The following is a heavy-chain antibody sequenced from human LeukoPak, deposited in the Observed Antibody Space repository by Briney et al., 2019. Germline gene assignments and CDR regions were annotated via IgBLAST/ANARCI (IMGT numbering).Heavy chain of an antibody. CDR1: GFTFSSYE. D-gene: IGHD3/OR15-3a*01. J-gene: IGHJ4*02. CDR2: INGSGSTI. CDR3: ATEDSTADFDY. Sequence: GGSLRLSCAASGFTFSSYEMNWVRQAPGKGLEWVSYINGSGSTIYYADSVKGRFTISRDNAKNSLSLQMNSLRAEDTAVYYCATEDSTADFDYWGQGTLVTVSS. V-gene: IGHV3-48*03.